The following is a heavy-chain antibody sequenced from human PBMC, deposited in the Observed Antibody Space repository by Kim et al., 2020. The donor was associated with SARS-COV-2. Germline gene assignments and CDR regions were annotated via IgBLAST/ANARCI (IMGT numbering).Heavy chain of an antibody. V-gene: IGHV4-39*01. CDR1: GGSISSSSYY. D-gene: IGHD3-3*01. Sequence: SETLSLTCTVSGGSISSSSYYWGWIRQPPGKGLAWIGSIYQSGSTYYRPSLKSRVTISVDTSKNQFSLKLSSVTAADTAVYYCARRQARITIFGVVIAYFDYWGQGTLVTVSS. CDR3: ARRQARITIFGVVIAYFDY. CDR2: IYQSGST. J-gene: IGHJ4*02.